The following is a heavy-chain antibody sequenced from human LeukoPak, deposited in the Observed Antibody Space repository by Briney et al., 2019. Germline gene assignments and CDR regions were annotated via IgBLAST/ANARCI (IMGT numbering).Heavy chain of an antibody. CDR2: INTNTGNP. J-gene: IGHJ4*02. Sequence: VASVKVSCKASGYTLTRFAMNWVRQAPGQGLEYMGWINTNTGNPTYVQGFTGRFVFSLDASVNTVYLQISSLKAEDTAVYYCARDGCSTTSCFNFDSWGQGTLVTVSS. D-gene: IGHD2-2*01. V-gene: IGHV7-4-1*02. CDR1: GYTLTRFA. CDR3: ARDGCSTTSCFNFDS.